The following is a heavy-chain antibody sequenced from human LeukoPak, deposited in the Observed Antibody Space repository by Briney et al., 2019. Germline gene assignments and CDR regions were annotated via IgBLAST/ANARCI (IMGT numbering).Heavy chain of an antibody. CDR3: ARGVVVPAATKPDY. J-gene: IGHJ4*02. CDR2: ISYDGSNK. CDR1: GFTFSSYA. V-gene: IGHV3-30-3*01. Sequence: PGGSLRLSCAASGFTFSSYAMHWVRQAPGKGLEWVAVISYDGSNKYYADSVKGRFTISRDNSKNTLYLQMNSLRAEDTAVYYCARGVVVPAATKPDYWGQGTLVTVSS. D-gene: IGHD2-2*01.